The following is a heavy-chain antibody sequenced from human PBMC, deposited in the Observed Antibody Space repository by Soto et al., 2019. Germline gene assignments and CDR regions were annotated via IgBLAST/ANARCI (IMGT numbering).Heavy chain of an antibody. CDR2: INSDGSST. CDR3: ATRRRQWLVDY. D-gene: IGHD6-19*01. J-gene: IGHJ4*02. V-gene: IGHV3-74*01. Sequence: EVQLVESGGGLVQPGGSLRLSCAASGFTFSSYWMHWVRQAPGKGLVWVSRINSDGSSTSYADSVKGGLTISRDNAKNTLDLQMNSLRAEDTAVYYCATRRRQWLVDYWGQGTLVTVSS. CDR1: GFTFSSYW.